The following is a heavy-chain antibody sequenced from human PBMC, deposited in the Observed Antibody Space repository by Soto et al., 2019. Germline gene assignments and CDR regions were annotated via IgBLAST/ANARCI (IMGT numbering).Heavy chain of an antibody. CDR3: ARLVGPTSSDNWFDP. D-gene: IGHD1-26*01. Sequence: QVKLEQSGAEVKKPGASVKVSCKASGYTFFSYGITWVRQAPGLGLEWMGWVSGYNGHTNYAQKFQGRVTMTRDISTTTAYMELRNLRSDDTAVYYCARLVGPTSSDNWFDPWGQGTLVTVSS. J-gene: IGHJ5*02. CDR1: GYTFFSYG. CDR2: VSGYNGHT. V-gene: IGHV1-18*01.